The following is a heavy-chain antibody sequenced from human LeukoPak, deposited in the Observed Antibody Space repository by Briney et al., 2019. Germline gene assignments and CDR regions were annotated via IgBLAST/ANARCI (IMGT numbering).Heavy chain of an antibody. CDR3: ARGYGGNSVDY. V-gene: IGHV1-69*04. CDR2: IIPILGIA. J-gene: IGHJ4*02. Sequence: SVKVSCKASGGTFSSYAISWVRQAPGQGLEWMGRIIPILGIANYAQKFQGRVTITADKSTSTAYMELSSLRSEDTAVYYCARGYGGNSVDYWGQGTLVTVSS. D-gene: IGHD4-23*01. CDR1: GGTFSSYA.